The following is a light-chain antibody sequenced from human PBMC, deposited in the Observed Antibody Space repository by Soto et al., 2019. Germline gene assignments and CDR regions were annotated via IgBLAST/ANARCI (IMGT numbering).Light chain of an antibody. Sequence: EIVLTQSPGTLSLSPGERATPSCRASQSVSSTSFAWYQQKPGQAPRLLIYGASSRATGIPDRFSGSGSGTDFTLTITRLEPEDFAVYFCQQYDSSPQTFGQGTKLEIK. J-gene: IGKJ2*01. V-gene: IGKV3-20*01. CDR3: QQYDSSPQT. CDR2: GAS. CDR1: QSVSSTS.